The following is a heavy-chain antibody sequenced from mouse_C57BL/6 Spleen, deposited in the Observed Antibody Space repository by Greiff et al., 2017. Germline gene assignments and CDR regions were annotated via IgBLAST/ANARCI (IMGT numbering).Heavy chain of an antibody. CDR1: GYTFTSYG. V-gene: IGHV1-81*01. CDR3: AAYLGAY. CDR2: IYPRSGNT. Sequence: QVQLQQSGAELARPGASVKLSCKASGYTFTSYGISWVKQRTGQGLEWIGEIYPRSGNTYYNEKFKGKATLTADKSSSTAYMELRSLTSEDSAVYFCAAYLGAYWGQGTLVTVSA. J-gene: IGHJ3*01. D-gene: IGHD4-1*01.